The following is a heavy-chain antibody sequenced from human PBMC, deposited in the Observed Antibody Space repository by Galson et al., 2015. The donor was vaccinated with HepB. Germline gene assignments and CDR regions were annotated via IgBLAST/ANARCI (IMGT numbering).Heavy chain of an antibody. CDR1: GFTFSNYG. V-gene: IGHV3-30*02. CDR2: INSDGSQK. Sequence: SLRLSCAASGFTFSNYGMHWVRQAPGKGLEWTAFINSDGSQKSSTDSVKGRFIISRDNSRNMVYLQMSSLRPEDTAVYYCVKFRGLVYFESWGQGTLVTVSS. D-gene: IGHD3-10*01. CDR3: VKFRGLVYFES. J-gene: IGHJ4*02.